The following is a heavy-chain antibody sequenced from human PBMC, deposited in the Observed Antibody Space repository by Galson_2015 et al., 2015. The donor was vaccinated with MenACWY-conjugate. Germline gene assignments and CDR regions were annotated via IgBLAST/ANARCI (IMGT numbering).Heavy chain of an antibody. CDR1: GHTFTNYW. J-gene: IGHJ4*02. Sequence: QSGAEVKEPGESLEIPCKASGHTFTNYWIIWVRQMPGKGLEWMGRIDPSDSEVNYSPSFQGHLTISADKSISTAYLQWSSLKASDTAMYYCARIVGASHFFDYWGQGSLVAVSS. V-gene: IGHV5-10-1*01. CDR2: IDPSDSEV. D-gene: IGHD1-26*01. CDR3: ARIVGASHFFDY.